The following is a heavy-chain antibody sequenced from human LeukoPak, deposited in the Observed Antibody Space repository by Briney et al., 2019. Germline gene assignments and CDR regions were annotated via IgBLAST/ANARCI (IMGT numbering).Heavy chain of an antibody. CDR1: GYTFTSYG. V-gene: IGHV1-18*01. Sequence: ASVKVSCKASGYTFTSYGISWVRQAPGQGLERMGWISAYNGNTNYAQKLQGRVTMTTDTSTSTAYMELRSLRSDDTAVYHCARFVEQPPPSLGLYYFDYWGQGTLVTVSS. J-gene: IGHJ4*02. CDR2: ISAYNGNT. D-gene: IGHD3-22*01. CDR3: ARFVEQPPPSLGLYYFDY.